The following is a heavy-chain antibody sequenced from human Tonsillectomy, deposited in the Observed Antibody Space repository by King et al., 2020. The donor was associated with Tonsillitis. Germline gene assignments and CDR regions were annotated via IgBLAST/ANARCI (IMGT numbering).Heavy chain of an antibody. CDR1: GGSISSGDYS. CDR3: ARGYCTNDLCLDAFDI. Sequence: QLQESGPGLVKPSQTLSLTCAVSGGSISSGDYSWNWIRQPPGKGLEWIGYLYYSGNTYYNPSLKSRVTISVDTSKNQFSPKVSTVTAADTAVYYCARGYCTNDLCLDAFDIWGHGTMVTVSS. CDR2: LYYSGNT. J-gene: IGHJ3*02. D-gene: IGHD2-8*01. V-gene: IGHV4-30-4*07.